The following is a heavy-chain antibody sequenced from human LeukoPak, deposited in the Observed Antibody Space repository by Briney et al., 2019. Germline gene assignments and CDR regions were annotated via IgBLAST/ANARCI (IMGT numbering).Heavy chain of an antibody. D-gene: IGHD6-13*01. CDR1: GGSISSGGYY. Sequence: SETLSLTCTVSGGSISSGGYYWSWIRQPPGKGLEWIGEINHSGSTKYNPSLKSRVTISLDTSKNQFSLKLNSMTAADTAVYYCAGHVSAAAGGRWGQGTLVTVSS. CDR2: INHSGST. V-gene: IGHV4-39*07. J-gene: IGHJ4*02. CDR3: AGHVSAAAGGR.